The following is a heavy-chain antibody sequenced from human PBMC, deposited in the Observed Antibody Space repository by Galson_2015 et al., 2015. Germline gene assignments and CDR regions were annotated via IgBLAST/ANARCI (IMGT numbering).Heavy chain of an antibody. CDR1: GDSVSSKSAA. J-gene: IGHJ3*02. CDR2: TYFRSKWYN. Sequence: CAISGDSVSSKSAAWNWIRQSPSRGLEWLGRTYFRSKWYNDFAVSVKSRITINPDTSKNQFSLQLNSVTPEDTAVYYCARDTPAFKEKNAINTGAQGP. V-gene: IGHV6-1*01. CDR3: ARDTPAFKEKNAINT. D-gene: IGHD2-2*01.